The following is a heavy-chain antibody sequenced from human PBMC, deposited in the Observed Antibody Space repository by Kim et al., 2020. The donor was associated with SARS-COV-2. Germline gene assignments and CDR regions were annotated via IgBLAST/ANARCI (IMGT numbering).Heavy chain of an antibody. CDR2: IWYDGSNK. CDR1: GFTFSSYG. V-gene: IGHV3-33*01. D-gene: IGHD3-22*01. Sequence: GGSLRLSCAASGFTFSSYGMHWVRQAPGKGLEWVAVIWYDGSNKYYADSVKGRFTISRDNSKNTLYLQMNSLRAEDTAVYYCARVNDYYDSSGYSGYFDYWGQGTLVTVSS. J-gene: IGHJ4*02. CDR3: ARVNDYYDSSGYSGYFDY.